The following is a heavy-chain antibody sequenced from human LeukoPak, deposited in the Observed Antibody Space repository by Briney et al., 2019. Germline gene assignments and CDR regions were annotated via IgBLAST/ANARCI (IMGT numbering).Heavy chain of an antibody. Sequence: GGSLRLSCAASGFALSSNYVGWVRQAAGGGLNWVSLLYSDGDTYYADSVKGRFTISRDTSKNTLYLQMNSLRDDDTAVYYCARDLYSSAWYSIHWGQGTLVTVSS. J-gene: IGHJ4*02. V-gene: IGHV3-53*01. D-gene: IGHD6-19*01. CDR1: GFALSSNY. CDR2: LYSDGDT. CDR3: ARDLYSSAWYSIH.